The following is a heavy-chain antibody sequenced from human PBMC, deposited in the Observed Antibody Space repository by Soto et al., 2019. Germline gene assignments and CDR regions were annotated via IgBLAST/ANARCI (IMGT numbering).Heavy chain of an antibody. CDR1: GFTFSSYA. V-gene: IGHV3-23*01. CDR2: ISGSGGST. CDR3: AKDQDRSGGSVGPGAFDI. D-gene: IGHD2-15*01. J-gene: IGHJ3*02. Sequence: GGSLRLSCAASGFTFSSYAMSWVRQAPGKGLEWVSAISGSGGSTYYADSVKGRFTISRDNSKNTLYLQMNSLRAEDTAVYYCAKDQDRSGGSVGPGAFDIWGQGTMVTVSS.